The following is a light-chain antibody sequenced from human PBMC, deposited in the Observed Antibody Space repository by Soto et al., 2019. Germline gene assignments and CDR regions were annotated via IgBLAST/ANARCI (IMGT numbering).Light chain of an antibody. CDR2: RNN. CDR1: SSNIGSNY. J-gene: IGLJ7*01. Sequence: QSVLTQPPSASATPGQRVTISCSGSSSNIGSNYVYWYQQLPGTAPKLLIYRNNQRPSGVPDRFSGSKSGTSASLAISGLRSEDEADYYCAAWDDSLSGPVFGGGTQLTVL. CDR3: AAWDDSLSGPV. V-gene: IGLV1-47*01.